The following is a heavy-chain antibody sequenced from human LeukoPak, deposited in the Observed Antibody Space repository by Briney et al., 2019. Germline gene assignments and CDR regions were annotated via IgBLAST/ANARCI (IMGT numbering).Heavy chain of an antibody. V-gene: IGHV1-18*01. J-gene: IGHJ4*02. CDR1: GYTFTSYG. Sequence: ASVKVSCKASGYTFTSYGISWVRQAPGQGLEWMGWISANTGDTIYAEKMQGKVTMTRDTSTSSVFLELRSVTLDDTAVYYYATLTANFDYWGQGTLVTVS. CDR2: ISANTGDT. D-gene: IGHD6-25*01. CDR3: ATLTANFDY.